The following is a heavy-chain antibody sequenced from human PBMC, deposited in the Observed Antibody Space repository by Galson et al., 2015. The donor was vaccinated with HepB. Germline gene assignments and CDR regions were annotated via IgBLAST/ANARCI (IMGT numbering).Heavy chain of an antibody. J-gene: IGHJ5*02. V-gene: IGHV1-3*01. D-gene: IGHD3-10*01. CDR1: GYTFTSYA. Sequence: SVTVSCKASGYTFTSYAMHWVRQAPGQRLEWMGWINAGNGNTKYSQKFQGRVTITRDTSASTAYMELSSLRSEDTAVYYCARDRATMVRGVYEWFDPWGQGTLVTVSS. CDR2: INAGNGNT. CDR3: ARDRATMVRGVYEWFDP.